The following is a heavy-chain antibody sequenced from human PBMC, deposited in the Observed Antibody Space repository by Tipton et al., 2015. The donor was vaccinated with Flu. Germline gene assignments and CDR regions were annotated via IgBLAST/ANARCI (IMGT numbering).Heavy chain of an antibody. CDR2: IHQTGST. CDR1: GDSIGSRYF. CDR3: ARVKKGGGWYFDV. V-gene: IGHV4-38-2*02. D-gene: IGHD4-23*01. Sequence: TLSLTCSVSGDSIGSRYFWGWIRQPPGKGLEWIGNIHQTGSTYYNPSLKSRVIISVDTSKNQFSLGLSALTGADTAIYSCARVKKGGGWYFDVWGRGTLVTVSS. J-gene: IGHJ2*01.